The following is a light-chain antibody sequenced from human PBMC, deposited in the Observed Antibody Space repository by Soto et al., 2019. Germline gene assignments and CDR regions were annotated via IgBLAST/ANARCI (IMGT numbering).Light chain of an antibody. CDR2: DAY. Sequence: EIVLTQSPGTLSLSPGVRANLSCRDSQSVAKNYLAWYQQKPGQAPRLLIYDAYKRATGIPDRFSGSGSGTDFTLTISRLEPEDFAVYYCHQYASSPQTFGQGTKVEIK. J-gene: IGKJ1*01. CDR3: HQYASSPQT. CDR1: QSVAKNY. V-gene: IGKV3-20*01.